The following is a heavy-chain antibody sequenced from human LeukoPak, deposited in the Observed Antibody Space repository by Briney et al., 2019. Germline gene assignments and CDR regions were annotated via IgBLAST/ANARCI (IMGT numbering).Heavy chain of an antibody. J-gene: IGHJ6*02. V-gene: IGHV1-69*13. CDR2: IIPIFGAA. CDR1: GGTFSSYA. CDR3: ARVTAMDTAMVPPNYYYYGMDV. D-gene: IGHD5-18*01. Sequence: ASVKVSCKASGGTFSSYAISWVRQATGQGLEWMGGIIPIFGAANYAQKFQGRVTITADESTSTAYMELSSLRSEDTAVYYCARVTAMDTAMVPPNYYYYGMDVWGQGTTVTVSS.